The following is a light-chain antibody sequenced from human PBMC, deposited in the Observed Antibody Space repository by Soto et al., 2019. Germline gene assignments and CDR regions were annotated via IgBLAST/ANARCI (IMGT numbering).Light chain of an antibody. V-gene: IGKV1-17*01. CDR2: AAS. Sequence: DIQLTQSPSSLSASLGDRFTITCLASQGIRSDLGWFQQKPGKAPKRLISAASRLESGVPSRFSGSGSGTEFTLTISSLQPEDIATYYCLQHNSYPWTFGQGTKVDI. J-gene: IGKJ1*01. CDR3: LQHNSYPWT. CDR1: QGIRSD.